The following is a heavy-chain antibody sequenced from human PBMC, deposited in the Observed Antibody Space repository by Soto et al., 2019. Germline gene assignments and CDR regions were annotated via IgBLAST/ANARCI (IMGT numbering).Heavy chain of an antibody. CDR2: IWYDGSNK. CDR1: GFTFSSYG. CDR3: ARDPSTYGDRAFDI. V-gene: IGHV3-33*01. D-gene: IGHD4-17*01. J-gene: IGHJ3*02. Sequence: QVRLVESGGGVVQPGRSLRLSCAASGFTFSSYGMHWVRQAPGKGLEWVAVIWYDGSNKYYADSVKGRFTISRDNSKNTLYLQMNSLRAEDTAVYYCARDPSTYGDRAFDIWGQGTMVTVSS.